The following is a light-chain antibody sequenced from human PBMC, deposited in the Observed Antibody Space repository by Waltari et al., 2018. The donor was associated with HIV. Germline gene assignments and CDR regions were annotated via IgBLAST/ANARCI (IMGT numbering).Light chain of an antibody. V-gene: IGLV1-40*01. Sequence: QSVLTQPPSVSGAPGQRVTISRTGSSSNIGAGYDVHWYQQLPGTAPKLLIYGNTNRPSGVPDRFSGSKSGTSASLAITGLQAEDEADYYCQSLRVFGGGTKLTVL. CDR2: GNT. CDR1: SSNIGAGYD. J-gene: IGLJ2*01. CDR3: QSLRV.